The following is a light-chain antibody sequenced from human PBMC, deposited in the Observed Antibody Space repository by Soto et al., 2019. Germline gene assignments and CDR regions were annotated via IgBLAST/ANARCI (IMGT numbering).Light chain of an antibody. CDR3: QQLNSYPHT. Sequence: IQLTQSPSSLSASVGDRVTITCRASQGISSYLAWYQQKPGKAPKLLIYAASNLQSGVPSRFSGSGSGTDFTLTISSLQPEDSATYYCQQLNSYPHTFGQGTKLEIK. V-gene: IGKV1-9*01. CDR2: AAS. J-gene: IGKJ2*01. CDR1: QGISSY.